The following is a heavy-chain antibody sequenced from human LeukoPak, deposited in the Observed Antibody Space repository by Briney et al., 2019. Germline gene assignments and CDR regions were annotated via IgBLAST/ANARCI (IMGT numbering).Heavy chain of an antibody. J-gene: IGHJ3*02. D-gene: IGHD5-24*01. CDR2: I. CDR1: GSRFTSYW. CDR3: ARRDGYGAYDI. V-gene: IGHV5-51*01. Sequence: GESLQISCKGSGSRFTSYWIGWVRQMPGKGLEWMGIIYSPSFQGQVTISADKSISTAYLQWSSLKASDTAMYYCARRDGYGAYDIWGQGTMVTVSS.